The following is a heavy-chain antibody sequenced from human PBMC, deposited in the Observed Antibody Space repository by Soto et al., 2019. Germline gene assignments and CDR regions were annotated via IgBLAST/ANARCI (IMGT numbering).Heavy chain of an antibody. Sequence: ASVKDSCKASGYTFTSYGISWVRQAPGQGLEWMGWISAYNGNTNYAQKLQGRVTMTTDTSTSTACMYLRSLRSDDTAVYCGARDAGTGLGYCSSTSCYTGSYFDYWGQGTLVTVSS. CDR3: ARDAGTGLGYCSSTSCYTGSYFDY. D-gene: IGHD2-2*02. J-gene: IGHJ4*02. CDR2: ISAYNGNT. CDR1: GYTFTSYG. V-gene: IGHV1-18*01.